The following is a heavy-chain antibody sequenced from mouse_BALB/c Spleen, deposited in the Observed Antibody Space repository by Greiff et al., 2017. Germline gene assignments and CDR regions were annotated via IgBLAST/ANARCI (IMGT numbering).Heavy chain of an antibody. CDR1: GFSLTSYG. CDR3: AREDDHDTWFAY. Sequence: VMLVESGPGLVAPSQSLSITCTVSGFSLTSYGVHWVRQPPGKGLEWLGVIWAGGSTNYNSALMSRLSISKDNSKSQVFLKMNSLQTDDTAMYYCAREDDHDTWFAYWGQGTLVTVSA. CDR2: IWAGGST. V-gene: IGHV2-9*02. J-gene: IGHJ3*01. D-gene: IGHD2-4*01.